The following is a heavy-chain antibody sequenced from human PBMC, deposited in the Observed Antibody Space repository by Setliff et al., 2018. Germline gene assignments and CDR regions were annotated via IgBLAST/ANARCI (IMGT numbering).Heavy chain of an antibody. CDR1: GGSISSGSYY. J-gene: IGHJ6*03. V-gene: IGHV4-61*09. CDR3: ARDLYSSSSGGFYYYYYYMDA. D-gene: IGHD6-6*01. CDR2: IYSSGST. Sequence: SETLSLTCTVSGGSISSGSYYWSWIRQPAGKGLEWIGHIYSSGSTNYNPSLKSRVTISVDRSKNQFSLKLSSVIAADTAVYYCARDLYSSSSGGFYYYYYYMDAWGKGTTVTVSS.